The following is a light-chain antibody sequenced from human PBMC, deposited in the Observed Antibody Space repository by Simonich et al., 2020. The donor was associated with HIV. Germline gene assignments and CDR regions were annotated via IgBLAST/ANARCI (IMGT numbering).Light chain of an antibody. V-gene: IGLV3-1*01. CDR1: ILAKKY. Sequence: SYELTQPSSVSVSSGQTARITCSGNILAKKYARWFQQKPGQAPVLVIYKDNERPSGIPERFSGSNSGNTATLTISGTQAMDEADYYCQAWDSSTAGWVFGGGTKLTVL. CDR2: KDN. CDR3: QAWDSSTAGWV. J-gene: IGLJ3*02.